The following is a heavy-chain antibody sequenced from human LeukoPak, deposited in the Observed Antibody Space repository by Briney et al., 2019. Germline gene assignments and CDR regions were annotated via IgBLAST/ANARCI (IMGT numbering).Heavy chain of an antibody. CDR3: ARDYGLFGEPRVSDY. V-gene: IGHV1-2*02. D-gene: IGHD3-10*02. J-gene: IGHJ4*02. CDR2: INPNSGGT. CDR1: GYTFTGFY. Sequence: ASVKVSCKASGYTFTGFYIHWVRQAPGQGLEWMGWINPNSGGTKYAQRFQGRVTMTRDTSISTAYMELNSLRSDDTAVYHCARDYGLFGEPRVSDYWGQGTLVTVSS.